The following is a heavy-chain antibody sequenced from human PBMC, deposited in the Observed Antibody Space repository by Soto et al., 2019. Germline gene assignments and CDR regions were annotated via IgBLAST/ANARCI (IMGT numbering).Heavy chain of an antibody. CDR2: ISYSGST. CDR3: ARADCSSTRCYPFDY. D-gene: IGHD2-2*01. J-gene: IGHJ4*02. CDR1: GGSISPYY. V-gene: IGHV4-59*01. Sequence: SETLSLTCTVSGGSISPYYWSWIRQPPGKGLEWIGYISYSGSTNYNPSLKSRVTLSVDTSKSQFSLKLDSVTAADTALYFCARADCSSTRCYPFDYWGQGAVVTVSS.